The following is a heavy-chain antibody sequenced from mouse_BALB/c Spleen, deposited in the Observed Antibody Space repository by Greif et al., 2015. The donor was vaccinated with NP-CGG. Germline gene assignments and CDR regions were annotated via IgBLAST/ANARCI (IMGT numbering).Heavy chain of an antibody. CDR1: GYTFTDYA. J-gene: IGHJ4*01. CDR2: ISTYYGDA. V-gene: IGHV1S137*01. Sequence: QVQLKQSGAELVRPGVSVKISCKGSGYTFTDYATHWVKQSHAKSLEWIGVISTYYGDASCNQKFKGKATTTVDKSSSSAYIELARLTSEDSAIYYCARWGITGMDYWGQGTSVTVAS. D-gene: IGHD2-4*01. CDR3: ARWGITGMDY.